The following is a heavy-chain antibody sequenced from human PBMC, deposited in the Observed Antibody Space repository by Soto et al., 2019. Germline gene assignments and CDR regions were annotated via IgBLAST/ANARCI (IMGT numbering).Heavy chain of an antibody. V-gene: IGHV3-9*01. CDR3: PKDIHAHGTTVTHFDN. D-gene: IGHD4-17*01. CDR1: GFRFDDYA. Sequence: GGSLRLSCAASGFRFDDYAMHWVRQAPGKGLEWLSGISWNHVTTGYADSVKGRFTISRDNARNSLLLQMNSLRAEDTAVYYCPKDIHAHGTTVTHFDNWGQGTQVTVSS. J-gene: IGHJ4*02. CDR2: ISWNHVTT.